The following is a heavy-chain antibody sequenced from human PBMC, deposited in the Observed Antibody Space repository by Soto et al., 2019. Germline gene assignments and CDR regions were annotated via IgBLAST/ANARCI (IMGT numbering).Heavy chain of an antibody. CDR1: GFTFSSYG. D-gene: IGHD2-15*01. CDR2: ITGNGDDS. CDR3: AQDPYCSGPRCDSKAFDG. Sequence: EAQLLESGGGLVRPGRSLRLSCAASGFTFSSYGMTWVRQAQGRGLEWVSSITGNGDDSNYADSVTGRFTISRDNSRGTLYLQMNSLRVEYTAVYYCAQDPYCSGPRCDSKAFDGWGQGAVVTVSS. J-gene: IGHJ3*01. V-gene: IGHV3-23*01.